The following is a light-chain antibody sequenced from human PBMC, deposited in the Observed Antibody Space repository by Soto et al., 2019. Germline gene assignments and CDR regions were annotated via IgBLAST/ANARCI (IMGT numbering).Light chain of an antibody. CDR3: SFYTTSNTRKIV. Sequence: QSALTQPASVSGSPGQSITISCTGTSSDVGGYNYVSWYQHHPGKAPKLMIYGVSNRPSGVSNRFSGSKSGNTSSLTISGVQPEDEADYCCSFYTTSNTRKIVLGIWTKLAVI. V-gene: IGLV2-14*03. CDR2: GVS. CDR1: SSDVGGYNY. J-gene: IGLJ1*01.